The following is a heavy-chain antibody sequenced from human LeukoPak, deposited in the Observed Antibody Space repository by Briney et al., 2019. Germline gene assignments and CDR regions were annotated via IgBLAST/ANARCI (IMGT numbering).Heavy chain of an antibody. CDR2: VDPEDGET. J-gene: IGHJ5*02. CDR1: GYTLTELS. V-gene: IGHV1-24*01. D-gene: IGHD4-23*01. Sequence: ASVKVSCKVSGYTLTELSMHWVRQAPGKGLEWMGGVDPEDGETIYAQKFQGRVTMTEDTSTDTAYMELSSLRSEDTAVYYCARDNSVEDTAWWFDPWGQGTLVTVSS. CDR3: ARDNSVEDTAWWFDP.